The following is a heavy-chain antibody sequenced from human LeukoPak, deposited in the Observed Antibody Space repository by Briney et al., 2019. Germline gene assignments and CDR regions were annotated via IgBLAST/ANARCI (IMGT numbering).Heavy chain of an antibody. V-gene: IGHV3-7*01. CDR2: IKLDGSEK. Sequence: GGALRLSCAASGFSFSRVWMSWVRQAPGKGPEWVASIKLDGSEKYYVDSVKGRFTISRDNAKNSLYLQMNTLRAEDTAVYYCAKEGYWGQGTLVTVSS. CDR3: AKEGY. CDR1: GFSFSRVW. J-gene: IGHJ4*02.